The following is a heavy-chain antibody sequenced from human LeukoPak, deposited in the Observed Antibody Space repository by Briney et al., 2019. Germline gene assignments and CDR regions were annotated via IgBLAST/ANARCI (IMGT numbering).Heavy chain of an antibody. CDR1: GYSFTGYW. CDR2: IDPGDSNT. V-gene: IGHV5-51*06. Sequence: GESLKISCKGSGYSFTGYWTGWVRQMPGKGLEWMGIIDPGDSNTRYSPSFQGQVIISADKSISTAYLLWTSLKASDTAIYYCARGYNCYPNRHHSWCQGTLVTVTS. D-gene: IGHD5-12*01. CDR3: ARGYNCYPNRHHS. J-gene: IGHJ4*02.